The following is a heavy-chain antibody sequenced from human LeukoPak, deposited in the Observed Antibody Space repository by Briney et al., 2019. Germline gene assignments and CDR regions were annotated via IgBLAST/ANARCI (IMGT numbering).Heavy chain of an antibody. J-gene: IGHJ4*02. V-gene: IGHV1-8*03. Sequence: ASVKVSCKTSGYTFSTYDINWVRQAAGQGLEWMGWMNPNSGNTGFAQKFQGRATITRDTSITTAYLELSSLRSEDTAVYYCARAIRYQLLSDYWGQGTLDTVSS. CDR2: MNPNSGNT. CDR1: GYTFSTYD. CDR3: ARAIRYQLLSDY. D-gene: IGHD2-2*01.